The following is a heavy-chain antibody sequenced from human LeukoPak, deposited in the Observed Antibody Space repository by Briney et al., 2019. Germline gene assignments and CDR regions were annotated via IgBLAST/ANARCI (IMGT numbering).Heavy chain of an antibody. CDR3: ARGSHVGAAGILDN. CDR2: LWFDGNNK. CDR1: GFTFSSYA. D-gene: IGHD6-13*01. J-gene: IGHJ4*02. V-gene: IGHV3-33*08. Sequence: GGSLRLSCAASGFTFSSYAMRWVRQAPGKGLEWVAVLWFDGNNKYYADSVKGRFTISRDNSKNTLSLQMNSLRAEDTAVYYCARGSHVGAAGILDNWGQGTLVTVSS.